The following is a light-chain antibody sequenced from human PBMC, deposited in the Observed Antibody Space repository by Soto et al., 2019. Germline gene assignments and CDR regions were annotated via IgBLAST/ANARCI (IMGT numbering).Light chain of an antibody. CDR1: QSVSTY. V-gene: IGKV3-11*01. Sequence: EIVLTQSPATLSLSPGERATLFCRASQSVSTYLAWYQQKPGQAPRLLIYDASNRATGIPARFSGSGSGTDFTLTISILEPEDSAVYYCQQRRTFGQGTKLEIK. CDR2: DAS. J-gene: IGKJ2*01. CDR3: QQRRT.